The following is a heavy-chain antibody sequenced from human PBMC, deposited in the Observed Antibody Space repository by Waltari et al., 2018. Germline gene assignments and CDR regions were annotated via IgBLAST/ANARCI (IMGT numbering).Heavy chain of an antibody. Sequence: QLVESGGGLIQPGGSLRLSCAASGFTVSSNYMSWVRQAPGKGLEWVSVIYSGGSTYYADSVKGRFTISRDNSKNTLYLKMNSLRAEDTAVYYCARAAHDSSGYPSRGIDYWGQGTRVTVAS. J-gene: IGHJ4*02. V-gene: IGHV3-53*01. CDR1: GFTVSSNY. D-gene: IGHD3-22*01. CDR3: ARAAHDSSGYPSRGIDY. CDR2: IYSGGST.